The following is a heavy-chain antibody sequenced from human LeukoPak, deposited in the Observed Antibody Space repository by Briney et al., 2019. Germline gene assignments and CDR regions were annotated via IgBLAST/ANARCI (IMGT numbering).Heavy chain of an antibody. V-gene: IGHV3-7*01. CDR2: IKQDGSEK. CDR3: AYGGNSPFDY. CDR1: GFTFSSCW. J-gene: IGHJ4*02. Sequence: GGSLTLSCAASGFTFSSCWMSWVRQAPGKGLEWVANIKQDGSEKYYVDSVKGRFTISRDNAKNSLYLQMNSLRAEDTAVYYCAYGGNSPFDYWGQGTLVTVSS. D-gene: IGHD4-23*01.